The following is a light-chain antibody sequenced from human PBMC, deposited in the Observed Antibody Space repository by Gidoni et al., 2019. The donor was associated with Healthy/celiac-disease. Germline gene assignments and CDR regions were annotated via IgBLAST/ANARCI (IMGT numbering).Light chain of an antibody. Sequence: DIVMTQSPLSLPVTPGEPASISCRSSQSLLHSNGYNYVDWYLQKPGQSPQLLIYLGSNRASGVPDRFSGIGSGTDFTLKISRVEDEDVGVYYCMQALQTPGTFXXXTKVEIK. J-gene: IGKJ1*01. CDR1: QSLLHSNGYNY. V-gene: IGKV2-28*01. CDR2: LGS. CDR3: MQALQTPGT.